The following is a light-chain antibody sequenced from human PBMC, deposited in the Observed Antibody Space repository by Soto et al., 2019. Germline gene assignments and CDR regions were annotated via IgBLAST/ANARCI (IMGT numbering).Light chain of an antibody. V-gene: IGLV1-40*01. CDR2: GNI. CDR3: AAWDDSLRGWV. Sequence: QSVLTQPPSVSGAPGQRVTISCTGSSSNIGAGYDVHWYQQRPGTAPKLLIFGNINRPSGVPDRFSGSKSGTSASLAISGLQSGDEADYYCAAWDDSLRGWVFGGGTQLTVL. CDR1: SSNIGAGYD. J-gene: IGLJ3*02.